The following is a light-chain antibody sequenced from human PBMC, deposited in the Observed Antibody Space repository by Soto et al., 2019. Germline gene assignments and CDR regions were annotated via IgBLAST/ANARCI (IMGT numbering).Light chain of an antibody. CDR3: QLRSNWIFT. Sequence: EIVLTQSPDTLSLSPGERVTLSCRASQSVNNYLAWYQQVHGQAPRLLIYDASKRATGIPARFSGSGSGTDFTLTISSLEPEDSAVYYCQLRSNWIFTFGPGTKVEI. J-gene: IGKJ3*01. V-gene: IGKV3-11*01. CDR1: QSVNNY. CDR2: DAS.